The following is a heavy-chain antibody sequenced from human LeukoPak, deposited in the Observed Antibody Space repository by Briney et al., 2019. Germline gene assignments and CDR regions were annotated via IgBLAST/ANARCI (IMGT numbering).Heavy chain of an antibody. CDR1: GGSFSGYY. J-gene: IGHJ4*02. D-gene: IGHD3-3*01. CDR3: ARADDYDFWSGYTNAFDY. CDR2: INHSGST. Sequence: SETLSLTCAVYGGSFSGYYWSWIRQPPGKGLEWIGEINHSGSTNYNPSLKSRVTISVDTSKNQFSLKLSSVTAADTAVYYCARADDYDFWSGYTNAFDYWGQGTLVTVS. V-gene: IGHV4-34*01.